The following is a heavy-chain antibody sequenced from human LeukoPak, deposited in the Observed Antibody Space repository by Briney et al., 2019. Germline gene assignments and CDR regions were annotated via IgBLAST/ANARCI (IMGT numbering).Heavy chain of an antibody. Sequence: GESLKISCKGSGYRFSSYWIGWVRQMPGKGLEWMGLIHPGDSITRYSPSFQGQVTISADKSISTAYVQWSSLEASDTARYYCARHRHGGNLLDSWGQGTLVTVSS. CDR3: ARHRHGGNLLDS. CDR1: GYRFSSYW. V-gene: IGHV5-51*01. D-gene: IGHD4-23*01. J-gene: IGHJ4*02. CDR2: IHPGDSIT.